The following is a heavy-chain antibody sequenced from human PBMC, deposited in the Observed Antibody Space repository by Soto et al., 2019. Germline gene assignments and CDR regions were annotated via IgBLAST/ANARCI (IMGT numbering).Heavy chain of an antibody. D-gene: IGHD3-3*01. CDR2: ISGSGGST. CDR1: GFTFSSYA. J-gene: IGHJ5*02. CDR3: AKENTRFLEWLFSSGNWFDP. V-gene: IGHV3-23*01. Sequence: GGSLRLSCAASGFTFSSYAMSWVRQAPGKGLEWVSAISGSGGSTYYADSVKGRFTISRDNSKNTLYLQMNSLRAEDTAVYYCAKENTRFLEWLFSSGNWFDPWGQGTLVTVSS.